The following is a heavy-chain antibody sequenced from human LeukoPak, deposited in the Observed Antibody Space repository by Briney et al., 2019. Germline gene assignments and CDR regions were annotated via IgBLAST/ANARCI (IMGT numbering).Heavy chain of an antibody. CDR2: ISGSGGTT. D-gene: IGHD3-16*02. J-gene: IGHJ4*02. CDR1: GFTFSSYG. CDR3: AKDLMITFGGVIVPFDT. Sequence: PGGSLRLSCAASGFTFSSYGMSWVRQAPGKGLQWVSAISGSGGTTYYADSVKGRFTISRDNSKNTLYVQMNSLRADDTAVYYCAKDLMITFGGVIVPFDTWGQGTLVTVSS. V-gene: IGHV3-23*01.